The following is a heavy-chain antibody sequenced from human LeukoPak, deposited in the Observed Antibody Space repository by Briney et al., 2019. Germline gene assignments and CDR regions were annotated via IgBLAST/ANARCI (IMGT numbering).Heavy chain of an antibody. CDR1: GGSISSYY. CDR3: ASSYSGSYSLDY. D-gene: IGHD1-26*01. V-gene: IGHV4-59*01. J-gene: IGHJ4*02. CDR2: IYYSGST. Sequence: PSETLSLTCTVSGGSISSYYWSWIRQPPGKGLEWIEYIYYSGSTNYNPSLKSRVTISVDTSKNQFSLKLSSVTAADTAVYYCASSYSGSYSLDYWGQGTLVTVSS.